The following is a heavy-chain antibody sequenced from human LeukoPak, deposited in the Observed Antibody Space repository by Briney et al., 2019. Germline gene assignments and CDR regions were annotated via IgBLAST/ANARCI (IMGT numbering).Heavy chain of an antibody. D-gene: IGHD3-22*01. CDR3: SRDSSQYYYDSSAFFDY. V-gene: IGHV3-49*03. J-gene: IGHJ4*02. Sequence: GGSLRLSCTASGFTFGDYAMSWFRQAPGKGLEWVGFIRSKAYGGTTEYAASVKGRFTISRDDSKNIAYLQMDSLKTGDTAVYYCSRDSSQYYYDSSAFFDYWGQGTLVTVSS. CDR2: IRSKAYGGTT. CDR1: GFTFGDYA.